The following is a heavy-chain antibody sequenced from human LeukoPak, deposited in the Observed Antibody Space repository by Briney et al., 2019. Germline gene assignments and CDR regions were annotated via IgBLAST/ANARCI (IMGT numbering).Heavy chain of an antibody. V-gene: IGHV6-1*01. CDR3: ARAHEMRGGYDLIDY. Sequence: SQTLSLTCAISGDSVSSNSAAWNWIRQSPSRGLEWLGRTYYRSKWYNDYAVSVKSRITINPDTTKNQFSLQLDSVTPEDTAVYYCARAHEMRGGYDLIDYWGQGTLVTVSS. J-gene: IGHJ4*02. D-gene: IGHD5-12*01. CDR2: TYYRSKWYN. CDR1: GDSVSSNSAA.